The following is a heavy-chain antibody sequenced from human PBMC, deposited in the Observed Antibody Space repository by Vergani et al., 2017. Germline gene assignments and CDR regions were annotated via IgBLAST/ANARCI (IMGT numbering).Heavy chain of an antibody. CDR2: IDRTGRT. CDR3: GGDGMSPAEIDPKNDFHV. V-gene: IGHV4-39*07. CDR1: GGSITSSSYY. D-gene: IGHD1-14*01. J-gene: IGHJ3*01. Sequence: QLHLQESGPGLVKPSETLSLTCTVSGGSITSSSYYWGWIRQPPGKGLDWLGTIDRTGRTHLSPSLKRRLTLSVDTTKDQFSLRLAAATAADTAVYFCGGDGMSPAEIDPKNDFHVWGQGARV.